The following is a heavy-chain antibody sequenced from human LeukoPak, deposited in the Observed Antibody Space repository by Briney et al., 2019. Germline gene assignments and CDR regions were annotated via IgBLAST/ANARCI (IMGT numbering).Heavy chain of an antibody. CDR1: GGSISSGSYY. V-gene: IGHV4-61*02. CDR3: AREWCPHHAFDI. CDR2: IYTSGST. D-gene: IGHD2-15*01. J-gene: IGHJ3*02. Sequence: SQTLSLTCTVSGGSISSGSYYWSWIRHPAGKGLEWIGRIYTSGSTNYNPSLKSRVTISVDTSKNQFSLKLSSVTAADTAVYYCAREWCPHHAFDIWGQGTMVTVSS.